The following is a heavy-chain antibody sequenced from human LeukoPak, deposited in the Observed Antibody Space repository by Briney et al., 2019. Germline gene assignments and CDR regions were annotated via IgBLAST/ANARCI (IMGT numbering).Heavy chain of an antibody. CDR3: AVKWDDYGGAFDY. Sequence: SETLSLTCTVSGGSISSSSYYWGWIRQPPGKGLEWIGNIYYSGNTYYNPSLKSRVTISVDTSKNQFSLKLSSVTAADTAVYYCAVKWDDYGGAFDYWGQGTLVTVSS. J-gene: IGHJ4*02. V-gene: IGHV4-39*07. CDR2: IYYSGNT. D-gene: IGHD4-23*01. CDR1: GGSISSSSYY.